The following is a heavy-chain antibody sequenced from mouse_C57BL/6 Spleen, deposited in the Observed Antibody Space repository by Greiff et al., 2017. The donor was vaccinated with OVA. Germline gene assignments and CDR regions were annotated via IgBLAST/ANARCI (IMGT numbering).Heavy chain of an antibody. V-gene: IGHV1-59*01. CDR3: ARANGSRAWFAY. D-gene: IGHD1-1*01. Sequence: VKLQQPGAELVRPGTSVKLSCKASGYTFTSYWMHWVKQRPGQGLEWIGVIDPSDSYTNYNQKFKGKATLTVDTSSSTAYMQLSSLTSEDSAVYYCARANGSRAWFAYWGQGTLVTVSA. CDR2: IDPSDSYT. J-gene: IGHJ3*01. CDR1: GYTFTSYW.